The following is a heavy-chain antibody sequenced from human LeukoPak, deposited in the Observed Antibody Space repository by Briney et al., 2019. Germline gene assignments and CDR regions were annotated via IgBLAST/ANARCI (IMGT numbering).Heavy chain of an antibody. Sequence: GGSLRLSCAASGFTVSSNYMSWVRQAPGKGLEWVSVIYSGGSTYYADSVKGRFTISRDNSKNTLYIQMNSLRAEDTAVYYCARAHGSYCSSTSCRTDDAFDIWGQGTMVTVSS. V-gene: IGHV3-66*02. D-gene: IGHD2-2*01. CDR1: GFTVSSNY. CDR2: IYSGGST. CDR3: ARAHGSYCSSTSCRTDDAFDI. J-gene: IGHJ3*02.